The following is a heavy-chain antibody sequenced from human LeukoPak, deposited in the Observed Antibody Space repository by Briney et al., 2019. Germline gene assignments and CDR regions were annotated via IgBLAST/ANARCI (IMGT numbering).Heavy chain of an antibody. CDR2: IYPGDSDT. CDR3: ASFISGYYSVGAFDI. CDR1: GYSFTSYW. V-gene: IGHV5-51*01. Sequence: GESLQISCKGSGYSFTSYWIGWVRQMPGKGLEWMGIIYPGDSDTRYSPSFQGQVTISADKSISTAYLQWSSLKASDTAMYYCASFISGYYSVGAFDIWGQGTMVTVSS. D-gene: IGHD3-22*01. J-gene: IGHJ3*02.